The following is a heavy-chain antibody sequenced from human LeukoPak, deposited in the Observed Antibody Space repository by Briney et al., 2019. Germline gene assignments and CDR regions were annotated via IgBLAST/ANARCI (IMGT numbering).Heavy chain of an antibody. CDR2: ISYDGSNK. D-gene: IGHD6-13*01. V-gene: IGHV3-30*18. CDR3: AKEYTSSWSPRSIPFDY. CDR1: GFTFSSYG. J-gene: IGHJ4*02. Sequence: GGSLRLSCAASGFTFSSYGMHRVRQAPGKGLEWAAVISYDGSNKYYADSVKGRFTISRENSKNTLYLKMNSLRAEDTAVYYCAKEYTSSWSPRSIPFDYWGQGPLAPVSS.